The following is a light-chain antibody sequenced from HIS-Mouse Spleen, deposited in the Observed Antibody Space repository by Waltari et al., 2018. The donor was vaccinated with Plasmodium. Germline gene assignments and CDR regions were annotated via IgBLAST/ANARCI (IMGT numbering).Light chain of an antibody. Sequence: QSALTQPPSASGSPGQSVTISCTGTSSDVGGYNYVSWYQQHPGKAPKLMIYEVSKRPSWVPVRFAGSKSGDTASRTGAGLQAEDEADYYCSSYAGSNNLVFGGGTKLTVL. J-gene: IGLJ2*01. CDR2: EVS. V-gene: IGLV2-8*01. CDR1: SSDVGGYNY. CDR3: SSYAGSNNLV.